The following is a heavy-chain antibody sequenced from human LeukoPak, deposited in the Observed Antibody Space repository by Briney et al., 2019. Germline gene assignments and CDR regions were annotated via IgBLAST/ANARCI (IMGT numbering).Heavy chain of an antibody. CDR3: ARDNEGGYDYDLTFDC. CDR1: GYTFTAYY. D-gene: IGHD5-18*01. J-gene: IGHJ4*02. CDR2: INPNSGGT. V-gene: IGHV1-2*02. Sequence: ASVKVSCKASGYTFTAYYIHWVRQAPGQGLEWMGCINPNSGGTNYAQKLQGRVTMTRDTSISTAYMELSSLRSDDTAVYYCARDNEGGYDYDLTFDCWGQGALVTVCS.